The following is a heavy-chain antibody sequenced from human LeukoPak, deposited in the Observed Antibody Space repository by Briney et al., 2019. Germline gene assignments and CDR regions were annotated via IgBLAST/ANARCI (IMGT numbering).Heavy chain of an antibody. D-gene: IGHD3-22*01. CDR1: GGSISSYY. V-gene: IGHV4-4*07. J-gene: IGHJ4*02. CDR2: IYTSGST. CDR3: VISSSFYTYDY. Sequence: SETLSLTCTVSGGSISSYYWSWIRQPAGKGLEWIGRIYTSGSTNYNPSLKSRVTMSVDTSKNQFSLKLSSVTAADTAVYYCVISSSFYTYDYWGQGTLVSVSS.